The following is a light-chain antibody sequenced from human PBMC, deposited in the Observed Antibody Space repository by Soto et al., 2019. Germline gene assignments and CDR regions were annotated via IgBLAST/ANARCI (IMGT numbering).Light chain of an antibody. Sequence: DIQMTDSPSTLSASGWDIVTITCRASQSIRSWLAWYQQKPGKAPKVLIYDASSLESGVPSRFSGSGSGTDFTLTINSLQPEDFATYYCQGANSFPLTFGGGTKVDIK. CDR1: QSIRSW. V-gene: IGKV1-5*01. CDR2: DAS. J-gene: IGKJ4*01. CDR3: QGANSFPLT.